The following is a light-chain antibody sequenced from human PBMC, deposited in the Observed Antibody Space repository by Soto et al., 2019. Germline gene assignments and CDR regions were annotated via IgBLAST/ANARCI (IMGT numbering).Light chain of an antibody. J-gene: IGKJ2*01. CDR3: QQYTTLPHT. CDR1: QSVDNRY. CDR2: GIS. Sequence: ESALTQAPGTLSLSPGARATLSGSASQSVDNRYFAWYQQKPGQAPRLLIYGISNRATGIPDRFSGSGSGTDFTLTISRLEPEDFVVYYCQQYTTLPHTFGQGTKLEIK. V-gene: IGKV3-20*01.